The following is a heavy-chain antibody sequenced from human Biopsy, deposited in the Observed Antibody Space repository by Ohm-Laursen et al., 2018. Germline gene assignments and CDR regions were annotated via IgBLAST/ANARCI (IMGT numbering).Heavy chain of an antibody. V-gene: IGHV3-9*01. D-gene: IGHD2-15*01. CDR3: AKSCSGGSCLDY. CDR2: ISWNSGSI. CDR1: GFSFDDYA. J-gene: IGHJ4*02. Sequence: SLRLSCAASGFSFDDYAMHWVRQAPGKGLEWVSGISWNSGSIGYADSVKGRFTISRDNAKNSLYLQMNSLRAEDTALYYCAKSCSGGSCLDYWGQGTLVTVSS.